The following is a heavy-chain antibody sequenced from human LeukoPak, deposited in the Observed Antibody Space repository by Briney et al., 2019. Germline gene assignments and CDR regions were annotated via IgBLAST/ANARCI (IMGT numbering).Heavy chain of an antibody. J-gene: IGHJ4*02. CDR2: INPNSGGT. CDR1: GYTFTSYY. Sequence: ASVKVSCKASGYTFTSYYMHWVRQAPGQGLEWMGWINPNSGGTNYAQKFQGRVTMTRDTSISTAYMELSRLRSDDTAVYYCARSRSYYGPYYFDYWGQGTLVTVSS. D-gene: IGHD1-26*01. CDR3: ARSRSYYGPYYFDY. V-gene: IGHV1-2*02.